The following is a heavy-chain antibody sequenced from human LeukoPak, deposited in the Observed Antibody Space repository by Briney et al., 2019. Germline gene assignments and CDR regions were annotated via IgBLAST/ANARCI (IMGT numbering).Heavy chain of an antibody. V-gene: IGHV3-23*01. Sequence: GGSLRLSCAASGFTFSSHAMSWVRQAPGKGLEWVSAVSGSGDNTYYTDSVKGRFTISRDNSKNTLYLHMSSLRAEDTAVYYCACTAYYYYYLDVWGKGTTVTVSS. CDR3: ACTAYYYYYLDV. CDR1: GFTFSSHA. D-gene: IGHD5-18*01. CDR2: VSGSGDNT. J-gene: IGHJ6*03.